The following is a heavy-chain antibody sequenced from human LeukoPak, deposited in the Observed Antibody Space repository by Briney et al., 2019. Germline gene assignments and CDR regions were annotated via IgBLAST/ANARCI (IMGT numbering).Heavy chain of an antibody. V-gene: IGHV3-23*01. CDR3: AKVGGSYHFAY. CDR2: ISGSGDST. J-gene: IGHJ4*02. Sequence: GGSLRLSCAASGFTFSSSAMSWVRQAPGKGLEWVSAISGSGDSTYYADSVKSRFTISRDNSKNTLYLQMNSLRAEDTAVYYCAKVGGSYHFAYWGQGTLVIVSS. D-gene: IGHD1-26*01. CDR1: GFTFSSSA.